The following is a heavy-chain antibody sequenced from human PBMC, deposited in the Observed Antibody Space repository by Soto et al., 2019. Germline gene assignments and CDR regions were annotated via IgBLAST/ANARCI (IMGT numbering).Heavy chain of an antibody. J-gene: IGHJ6*02. CDR2: ISSSSSYI. CDR3: ASDPTTPYYDSSGYRDLNYYYGMDV. CDR1: GFTFSSYS. V-gene: IGHV3-21*01. Sequence: GGPLRLSCAASGFTFSSYSMNWVRQAPGKGLEWVSSISSSSSYIYYADSVKGRFTVSRDNAKNSLYLQMNSLRAEDTAVYYCASDPTTPYYDSSGYRDLNYYYGMDVWGQGTTVTVSS. D-gene: IGHD3-22*01.